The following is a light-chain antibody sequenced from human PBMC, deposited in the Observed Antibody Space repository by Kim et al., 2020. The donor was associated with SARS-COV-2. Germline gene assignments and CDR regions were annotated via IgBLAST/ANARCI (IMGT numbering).Light chain of an antibody. CDR2: DVS. Sequence: QSALTQPASVSGSPGQSITISCTGTSSDVGGYNYVSWYQQHPGKAPKLMIYDVSKRPSGVSNRFSGSKSGNTASLTISGLQAEDEADYYCSSYTSSSTYVFGTGTKVPS. CDR1: SSDVGGYNY. J-gene: IGLJ1*01. CDR3: SSYTSSSTYV. V-gene: IGLV2-14*01.